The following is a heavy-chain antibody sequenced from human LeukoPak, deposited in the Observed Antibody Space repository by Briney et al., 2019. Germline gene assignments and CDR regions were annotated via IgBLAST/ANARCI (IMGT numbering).Heavy chain of an antibody. Sequence: SETLSLTCTTSGVSISRFYWSWARQPPGKGLEWIGNIYNGVPTFFNPSLKSRVTISVDTSRRQFSLELASVTAADTAVYYCVQTTGWPGFDYWGQGILVTVSS. CDR3: VQTTGWPGFDY. CDR1: GVSISRFY. D-gene: IGHD6-19*01. CDR2: IYNGVPT. J-gene: IGHJ4*02. V-gene: IGHV4-4*09.